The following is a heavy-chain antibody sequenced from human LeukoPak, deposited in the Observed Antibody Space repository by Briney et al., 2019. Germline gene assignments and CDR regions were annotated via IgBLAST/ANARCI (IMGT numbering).Heavy chain of an antibody. CDR3: ANAPVYSSSWYGFYY. D-gene: IGHD6-13*01. Sequence: PGGSLRLSCAASGLTFSSYAMTWVRQAPGKGLEWVSTISSSGGTTHYADSAKGRFTISRDNSKNTLYLQMNSLRAEDTAVYYCANAPVYSSSWYGFYYWGQGTQVTVSS. CDR1: GLTFSSYA. J-gene: IGHJ4*02. CDR2: ISSSGGTT. V-gene: IGHV3-23*01.